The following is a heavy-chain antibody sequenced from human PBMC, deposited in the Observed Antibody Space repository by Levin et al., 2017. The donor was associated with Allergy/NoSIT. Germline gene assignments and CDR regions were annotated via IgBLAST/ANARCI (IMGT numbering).Heavy chain of an antibody. Sequence: GGSLRLSCAVSGFTFSSYGMHWVRQAPGKGLEWVAVVSYDGSNKEYADSVKGRFTISRDNYRNTLYLQMNSLKTEDTAVYYCAKEGVPKGFGELSQKYYYYGMDVWGQGTTVTVSS. V-gene: IGHV3-30*18. D-gene: IGHD3-10*01. CDR3: AKEGVPKGFGELSQKYYYYGMDV. CDR1: GFTFSSYG. CDR2: VSYDGSNK. J-gene: IGHJ6*02.